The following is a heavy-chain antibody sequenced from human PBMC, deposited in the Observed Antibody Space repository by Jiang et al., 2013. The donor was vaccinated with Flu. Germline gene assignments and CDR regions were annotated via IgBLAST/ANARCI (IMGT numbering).Heavy chain of an antibody. D-gene: IGHD5-12*01. CDR2: VYYSGSS. Sequence: YYWGWIRQPPGKGLEYIGSVYYSGSSYYNPSLKSRVTMSVDTSKNQXSLQLSSVTAADTAVYYCARDQGYSGFARPHDAFDIWGQGTMVTVSS. J-gene: IGHJ3*02. CDR3: ARDQGYSGFARPHDAFDI. CDR1: YY. V-gene: IGHV4-39*07.